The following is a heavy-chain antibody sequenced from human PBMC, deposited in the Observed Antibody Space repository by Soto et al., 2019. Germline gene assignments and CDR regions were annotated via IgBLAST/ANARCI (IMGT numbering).Heavy chain of an antibody. CDR2: ISSSGYTV. J-gene: IGHJ4*02. D-gene: IGHD2-2*01. CDR3: VRYCSTTLCNGVATRTFDY. V-gene: IGHV3-48*03. CDR1: RVTFSTYG. Sequence: GGSLILSCAASRVTFSTYGMNWVRQAPGKGLEWVSYISSSGYTVYYADSVKGRFTISRDNTRNSLYLQMNSLRDEDTALYYCVRYCSTTLCNGVATRTFDYWGQGTLVTVSS.